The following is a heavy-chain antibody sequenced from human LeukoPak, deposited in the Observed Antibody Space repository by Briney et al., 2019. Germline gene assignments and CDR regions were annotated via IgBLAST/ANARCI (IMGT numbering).Heavy chain of an antibody. CDR2: IVNSGGST. V-gene: IGHV3-23*01. J-gene: IGHJ4*02. Sequence: SCKASGGTFSNYAMSWVRQAPGKGLEWVSGIVNSGGSTYYADSVKGRLTISRDNSKKTVYLQMSSLRGDDTAVYYCAKDRAGYSYGMFDSWGQGTLVTVSS. D-gene: IGHD5-18*01. CDR1: GGTFSNYA. CDR3: AKDRAGYSYGMFDS.